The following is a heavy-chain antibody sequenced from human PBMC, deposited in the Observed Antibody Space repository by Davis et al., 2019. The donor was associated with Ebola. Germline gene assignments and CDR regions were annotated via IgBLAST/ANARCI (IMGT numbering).Heavy chain of an antibody. CDR3: ARDAIEVAGTGGAFDI. J-gene: IGHJ3*02. V-gene: IGHV3-74*01. CDR2: INSDGTGT. CDR1: GFTFSTYW. Sequence: PGGSLRLSCEASGFTFSTYWMHWVRQAPGKGLVWASYINSDGTGTRYADSVKGRFTISRDNAKKRLYLQMNSLRAEDTAVYYCARDAIEVAGTGGAFDIWGQGTMVTVSS. D-gene: IGHD6-19*01.